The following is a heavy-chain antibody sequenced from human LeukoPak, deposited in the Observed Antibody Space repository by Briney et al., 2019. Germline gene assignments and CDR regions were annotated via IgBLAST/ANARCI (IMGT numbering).Heavy chain of an antibody. CDR1: GYSFTSYV. CDR2: INEYYGNT. J-gene: IGHJ2*01. CDR3: ARDGDYGHRYFDL. Sequence: ASVNVSCKAFGYSFTSYVIIWVRQAPGQGLAWMDWINEYYGNTNYAQKFQGIVTMTRDTSRSTAYMELRSRRSDDTAVYYCARDGDYGHRYFDLWGRGTLVTVSS. V-gene: IGHV1-18*01. D-gene: IGHD4-17*01.